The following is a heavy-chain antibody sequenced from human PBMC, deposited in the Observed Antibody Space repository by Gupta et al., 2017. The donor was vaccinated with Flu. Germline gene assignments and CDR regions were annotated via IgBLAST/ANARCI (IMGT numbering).Heavy chain of an antibody. CDR1: GFTFSSYG. Sequence: QVQLVESGGGVVQPGRSLRLSCAASGFTFSSYGMHWVRQAPGKGLEWVAVIWYDGSNKYYADSVKGRFTISRDNSKNTLYLQMNSLRAEDTAVYYCARDRAVAGTPGVLDYWGQGTLVTVAS. J-gene: IGHJ4*02. V-gene: IGHV3-33*01. CDR3: ARDRAVAGTPGVLDY. CDR2: IWYDGSNK. D-gene: IGHD6-19*01.